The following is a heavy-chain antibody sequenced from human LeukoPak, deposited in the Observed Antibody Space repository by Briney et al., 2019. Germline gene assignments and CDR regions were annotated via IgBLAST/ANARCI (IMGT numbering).Heavy chain of an antibody. D-gene: IGHD1-1*01. J-gene: IGHJ4*02. Sequence: PGGSLRLSCAASGFIFTNYFMSWVRQAPGKGLEWVASIKHDGSEKYYVDSVRGRFTISRDNSKNTLYLQMNSLRAEDTAVYYCAKYHNWNENYFDYWGQGTLVTVSS. CDR3: AKYHNWNENYFDY. CDR1: GFIFTNYF. V-gene: IGHV3-7*03. CDR2: IKHDGSEK.